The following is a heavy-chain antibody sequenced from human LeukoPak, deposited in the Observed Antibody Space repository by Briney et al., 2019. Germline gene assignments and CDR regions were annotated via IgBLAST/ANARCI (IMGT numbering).Heavy chain of an antibody. CDR2: ISSSYI. CDR3: ARYDCSSTSCLFDY. J-gene: IGHJ4*02. Sequence: GGSLRLSCAAFGFTFSSYSMNWVRQAPGKGLEWVSSISSSYIYYADSVKGQFTISRDNAKNSLYLQMNSLRAEDTAVYYCARYDCSSTSCLFDYWGQGTLVTVSS. D-gene: IGHD2-2*01. CDR1: GFTFSSYS. V-gene: IGHV3-21*01.